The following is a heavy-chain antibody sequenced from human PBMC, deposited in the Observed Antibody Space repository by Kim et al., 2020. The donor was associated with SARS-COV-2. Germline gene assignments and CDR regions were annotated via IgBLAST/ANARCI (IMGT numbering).Heavy chain of an antibody. J-gene: IGHJ4*02. CDR2: IHSSGNT. CDR3: ARMSVVGATTPYFDY. CDR1: GASINGYN. Sequence: SETLSLTCTVPGASINGYNWSWIRQPAGKGLEYIGRIHSSGNTKYLPSLNSRGTMSVDTCNGKLSLTLSYLTAADTATYFCARMSVVGATTPYFDYWGQGMLVTVSS. D-gene: IGHD1-26*01. V-gene: IGHV4-4*07.